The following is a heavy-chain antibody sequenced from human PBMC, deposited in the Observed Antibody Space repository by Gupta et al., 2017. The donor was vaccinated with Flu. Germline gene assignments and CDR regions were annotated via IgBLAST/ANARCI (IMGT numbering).Heavy chain of an antibody. CDR2: IIPIFGTA. V-gene: IGHV1-69*01. J-gene: IGHJ6*02. D-gene: IGHD2-15*01. CDR3: ARPGGDCSGGSCYSFFHYYGMDV. CDR1: A. Sequence: AISWVRQAPGQGLEWMGGIIPIFGTANYAQKFQGRVTITADESTSTAYMELSSLRSEDTAVYYCARPGGDCSGGSCYSFFHYYGMDVWGQG.